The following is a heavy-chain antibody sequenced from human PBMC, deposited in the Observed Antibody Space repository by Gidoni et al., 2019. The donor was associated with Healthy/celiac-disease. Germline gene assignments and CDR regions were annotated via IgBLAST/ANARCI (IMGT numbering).Heavy chain of an antibody. D-gene: IGHD3-3*01. Sequence: EVQLVASGGCLLKPGRSLRLSCTASGFTFGDYAISWFRQAPGKGLEGVGWIRSKAYGGTTEYAASVKGRFTISRDDSKSIAYLQMNSLKTEDTAVYYCTRARFLEWLIDYWGQGTLVTVSS. J-gene: IGHJ4*02. V-gene: IGHV3-49*05. CDR3: TRARFLEWLIDY. CDR1: GFTFGDYA. CDR2: IRSKAYGGTT.